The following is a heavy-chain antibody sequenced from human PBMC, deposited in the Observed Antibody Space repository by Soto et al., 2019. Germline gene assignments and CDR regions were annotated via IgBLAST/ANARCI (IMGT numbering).Heavy chain of an antibody. CDR3: ARDVGFNPWLTRNYHYYYGMDV. V-gene: IGHV3-66*02. Sequence: PGGSRSLSPAASRLAVRSNSLSWVPQDPGKGLEWVSVIYSGGSTYYADSVKGRFTISRDNSKNTLYLQMNSLRAEDTAVYYCARDVGFNPWLTRNYHYYYGMDVWGQGTTVTVSS. CDR2: IYSGGST. D-gene: IGHD6-19*01. CDR1: RLAVRSNS. J-gene: IGHJ6*02.